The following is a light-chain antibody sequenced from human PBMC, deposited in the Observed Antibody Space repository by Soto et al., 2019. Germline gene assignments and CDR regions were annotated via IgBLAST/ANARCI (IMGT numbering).Light chain of an antibody. V-gene: IGKV3-15*01. CDR1: QTIRSS. Sequence: EVVMTQSPATLSVSLGERATLSCRASQTIRSSLAWYQQKPGQAPRLLIYGASTRATDIPARFGGSRSGTEFTLTISSLQSEDSAIYYCQQYNNWPQTFGQGTKVDIK. CDR3: QQYNNWPQT. CDR2: GAS. J-gene: IGKJ1*01.